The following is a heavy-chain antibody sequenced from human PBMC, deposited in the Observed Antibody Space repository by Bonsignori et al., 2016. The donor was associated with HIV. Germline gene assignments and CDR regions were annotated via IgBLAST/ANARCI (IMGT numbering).Heavy chain of an antibody. CDR2: INHSGST. V-gene: IGHV4-34*01. CDR3: ARWGGIGYYDFWSGYYTRAYYFDY. D-gene: IGHD3-3*01. J-gene: IGHJ4*02. Sequence: WIRQPPGKGLEWIGEINHSGSTNYNPSLKSRVTISVDTSKNQFSLELSSVTAADTAVYYCARWGGIGYYDFWSGYYTRAYYFDYWGQGTLVTVSS.